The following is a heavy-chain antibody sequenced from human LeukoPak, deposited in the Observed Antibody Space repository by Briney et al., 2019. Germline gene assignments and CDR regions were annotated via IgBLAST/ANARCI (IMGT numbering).Heavy chain of an antibody. V-gene: IGHV3-23*01. J-gene: IGHJ6*02. CDR2: ISGSGAST. D-gene: IGHD3-3*01. CDR1: GFTFSTNA. Sequence: GGSLRLSCLTSGFTFSTNAMSWVRQAPGKGLEWISGISGSGASTYYADSVTGRFTISRDNSRNTLYLQMNSLRAEDTAVYYCAKDLELCDFWSGYGSGMDVWGQGTTVTVSS. CDR3: AKDLELCDFWSGYGSGMDV.